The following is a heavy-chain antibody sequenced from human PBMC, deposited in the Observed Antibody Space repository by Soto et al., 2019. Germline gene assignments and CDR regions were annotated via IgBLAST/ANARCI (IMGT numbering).Heavy chain of an antibody. CDR2: IIPILGIA. CDR1: GGTFSSYT. Sequence: QVQLVQSGAEVKKPGSSVKVSCKASGGTFSSYTISWVRQAPGQGLEWMGRIIPILGIANYAQKFQGRVTNTADKSTSTAYMELSSLRSEDTAVYYCASGGGYCSGGSCYQADDYDYYYMDVWGKGTTVTVSS. CDR3: ASGGGYCSGGSCYQADDYDYYYMDV. D-gene: IGHD2-15*01. J-gene: IGHJ6*03. V-gene: IGHV1-69*02.